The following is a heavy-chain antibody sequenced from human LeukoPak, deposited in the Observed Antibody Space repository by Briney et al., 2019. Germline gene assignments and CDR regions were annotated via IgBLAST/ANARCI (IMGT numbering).Heavy chain of an antibody. CDR1: GFTFSSYS. CDR2: ISSSSSYI. J-gene: IGHJ3*02. CDR3: ARDGGGASAFDI. D-gene: IGHD2-21*01. Sequence: GGSLRLSCAASGFTFSSYSMNWDRQAPGKGLEWVSSISSSSSYIYYADSVKGRFTISRDNAKNSLYLQMNSLRAEDTAVYYCARDGGGASAFDIWGQGTMVTVSS. V-gene: IGHV3-21*01.